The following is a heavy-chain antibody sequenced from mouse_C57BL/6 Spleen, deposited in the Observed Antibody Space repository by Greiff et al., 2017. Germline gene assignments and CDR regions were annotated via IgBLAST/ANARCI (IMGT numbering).Heavy chain of an antibody. CDR1: GYTFTSYW. D-gene: IGHD1-1*01. Sequence: QVQLQQPGAELVKPGASVKLSCKASGYTFTSYWMQWVKQRPGQGLEWIGEIDPSDSYTNYNQKFKGKATLTVATSSSTAYMQLSSLTSEDSAVYYCARGVTTVVAPYWYFDVWGTGTTVTVSS. V-gene: IGHV1-50*01. J-gene: IGHJ1*03. CDR3: ARGVTTVVAPYWYFDV. CDR2: IDPSDSYT.